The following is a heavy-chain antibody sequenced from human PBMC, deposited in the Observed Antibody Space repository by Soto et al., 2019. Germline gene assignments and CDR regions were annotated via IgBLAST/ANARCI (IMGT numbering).Heavy chain of an antibody. V-gene: IGHV4-59*08. D-gene: IGHD1-26*01. CDR3: ARTVGATPVLNWFDP. Sequence: SETLSLTCTASGGSISSYYWSWIRQPPGKGLEWIGYIYYSGSTNYNPSLKSRVTISVDTSKNQFSLKLSSVTAADTAVYYCARTVGATPVLNWFDPWGQGTLVTVSS. CDR1: GGSISSYY. CDR2: IYYSGST. J-gene: IGHJ5*02.